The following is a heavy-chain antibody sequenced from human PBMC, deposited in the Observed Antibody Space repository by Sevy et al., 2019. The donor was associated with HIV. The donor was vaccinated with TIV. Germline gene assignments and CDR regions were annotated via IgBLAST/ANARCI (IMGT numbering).Heavy chain of an antibody. CDR2: ISSSGSTI. V-gene: IGHV3-11*01. Sequence: GGSLRLSCAASGFTFSDYYMSWIRQAPGKGLEWVSYISSSGSTIYYADSVKGRFTISRDNAKNSLYLQMNSLRADDTAVYYCASGHYDFWSGYRYWGQGTLVTVSS. D-gene: IGHD3-3*01. CDR1: GFTFSDYY. J-gene: IGHJ4*02. CDR3: ASGHYDFWSGYRY.